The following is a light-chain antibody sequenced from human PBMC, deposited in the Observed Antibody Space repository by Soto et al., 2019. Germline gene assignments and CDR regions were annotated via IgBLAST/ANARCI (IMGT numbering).Light chain of an antibody. CDR2: DVR. Sequence: QSALTQPRSVSGSPGQSVTISCTGTSSDVGAYNYVSWYQQYPGKAPKLMIYDVRKRPSGVPDRFSGSKSGNTASLTISGLQAEDEADYYCCSYAGSYTFVFGTGTKVTVL. CDR1: SSDVGAYNY. V-gene: IGLV2-11*01. J-gene: IGLJ1*01. CDR3: CSYAGSYTFV.